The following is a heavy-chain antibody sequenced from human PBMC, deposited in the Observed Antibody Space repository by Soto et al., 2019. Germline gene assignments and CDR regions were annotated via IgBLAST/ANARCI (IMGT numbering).Heavy chain of an antibody. J-gene: IGHJ3*02. D-gene: IGHD6-13*01. CDR1: GYNFANYW. Sequence: GESLKISCKGSGYNFANYWIGWVRQMPGKGLEWMGMIFPGDSDTKNSPSLQGQITMSVGKSDSSAYLQWRSLKASDTAMYYCAAGYTTGLDAFDIWGQGTMVTGS. CDR2: IFPGDSDT. V-gene: IGHV5-51*01. CDR3: AAGYTTGLDAFDI.